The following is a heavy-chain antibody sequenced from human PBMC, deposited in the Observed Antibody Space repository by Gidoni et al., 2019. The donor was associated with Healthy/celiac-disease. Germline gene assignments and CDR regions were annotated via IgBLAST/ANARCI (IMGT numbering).Heavy chain of an antibody. J-gene: IGHJ5*02. D-gene: IGHD4-17*01. Sequence: QVQLQESGPGLVKPSETLSLTFAVSGSSISSGYYWGWIRQPPGKGLEWIGSIYHSGSTYYNPSLKSRVTISVDTSKNQCSLKLSSVTAADTAVYYGASGGDYGGDNWFDPWGQGTLVTVSS. CDR3: ASGGDYGGDNWFDP. V-gene: IGHV4-38-2*01. CDR2: IYHSGST. CDR1: GSSISSGYY.